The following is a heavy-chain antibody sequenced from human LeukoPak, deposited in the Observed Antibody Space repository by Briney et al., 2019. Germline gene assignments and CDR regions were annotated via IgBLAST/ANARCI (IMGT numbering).Heavy chain of an antibody. CDR1: GYTFTGYY. D-gene: IGHD5-12*01. Sequence: ASVKVSCKASGYTFTGYYMHWVRQAPGQGLERMGWINPNSGGTNHAQKFQGRVTMTRDTSISTAYKEVSRLRSDHTAVYYCARSNMGPSGYDSAPDAFDIWGQGTMVTVSS. J-gene: IGHJ3*02. CDR3: ARSNMGPSGYDSAPDAFDI. V-gene: IGHV1-2*02. CDR2: INPNSGGT.